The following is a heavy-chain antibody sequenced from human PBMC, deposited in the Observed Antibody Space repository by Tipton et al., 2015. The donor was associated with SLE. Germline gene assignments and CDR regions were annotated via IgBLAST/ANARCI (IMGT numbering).Heavy chain of an antibody. CDR2: MYSSGRS. V-gene: IGHV4-39*07. CDR3: VRLELPATKADY. Sequence: TLSLTCNVSGGSFSSSLYYWGWIRQPPGKGLEWIGSMYSSGRSYYNPSLKNRITMSIDTSKKQFSLKLSSVTAADTAVYYCVRLELPATKADYWGPGTLVTVSS. CDR1: GGSFSSSLYY. D-gene: IGHD5-24*01. J-gene: IGHJ4*02.